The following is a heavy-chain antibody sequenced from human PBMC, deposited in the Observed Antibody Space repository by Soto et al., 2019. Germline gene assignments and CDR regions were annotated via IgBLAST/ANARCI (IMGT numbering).Heavy chain of an antibody. D-gene: IGHD2-15*01. CDR2: ISYDGSNK. Sequence: PGGSLRLSCAASGYTFSSYGMHWVRQAPGKGLEWVAVISYDGSNKYYADSVQGRFTISRDNSKNTLYLQMNSLRPEDTAVYYCAKHFRSGGSYYYFDHWGQGTLVTVS. J-gene: IGHJ4*02. CDR1: GYTFSSYG. V-gene: IGHV3-30*18. CDR3: AKHFRSGGSYYYFDH.